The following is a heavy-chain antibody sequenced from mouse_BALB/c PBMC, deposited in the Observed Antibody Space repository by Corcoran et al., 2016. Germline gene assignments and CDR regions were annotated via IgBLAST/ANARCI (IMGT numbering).Heavy chain of an antibody. J-gene: IGHJ1*01. CDR2: INPYNDGT. Sequence: EVQLQQSGPELVKPGASVKMSCKASGYTFTSYVMHWVKQKPGQGLEWIGYINPYNDGTKYNEKFKGKATLTSDKSSSTAYMELSSLTSEDSAVYYWARGEYGNPFYWYFDVWGAGTTVTVSS. CDR1: GYTFTSYV. CDR3: ARGEYGNPFYWYFDV. D-gene: IGHD2-10*02. V-gene: IGHV1S136*01.